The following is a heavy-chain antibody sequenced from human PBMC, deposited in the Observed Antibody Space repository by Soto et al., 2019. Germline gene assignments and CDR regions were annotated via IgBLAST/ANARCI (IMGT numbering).Heavy chain of an antibody. Sequence: SETLSLTCTVSGGSISSYYWGWIRQPPGKGLEWIGSSYHSGSTYYDPSLKSRVTISVDMSKNQFSLKLSSVTAADTAVYFCARGGPYSSSLYYFDYWGQGTLVTVSS. J-gene: IGHJ4*02. CDR1: GGSISSYY. V-gene: IGHV4-38-2*02. CDR2: SYHSGST. D-gene: IGHD6-13*01. CDR3: ARGGPYSSSLYYFDY.